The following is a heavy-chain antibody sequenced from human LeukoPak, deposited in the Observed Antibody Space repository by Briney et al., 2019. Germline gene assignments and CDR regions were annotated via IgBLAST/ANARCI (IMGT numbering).Heavy chain of an antibody. CDR1: GGSISSSNW. CDR3: ARRRQLVRTWWFDP. J-gene: IGHJ5*02. Sequence: SGTLSLTCAVSGGSISSSNWWSWVRQPPGKGLEWIGEIYHSGSTNYNPSLKSRVTISVDKSKNQSSLKLSSVTAADTAVYYCARRRQLVRTWWFDPWGQGTLVTVSS. D-gene: IGHD6-6*01. V-gene: IGHV4-4*02. CDR2: IYHSGST.